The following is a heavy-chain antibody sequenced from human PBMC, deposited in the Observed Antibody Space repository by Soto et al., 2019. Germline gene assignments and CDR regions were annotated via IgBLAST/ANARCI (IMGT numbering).Heavy chain of an antibody. D-gene: IGHD6-6*01. Sequence: PSETLSLTCTVSGGSISSYYWSWIRQPPGKGLEWIGYIYYSGSTNYNPSLKSRVTISVDTYKNQLSLKLSSVTAADTAVYYCARDSSSHPFDYWGQGTLVTVSS. CDR2: IYYSGST. V-gene: IGHV4-59*01. J-gene: IGHJ4*02. CDR3: ARDSSSHPFDY. CDR1: GGSISSYY.